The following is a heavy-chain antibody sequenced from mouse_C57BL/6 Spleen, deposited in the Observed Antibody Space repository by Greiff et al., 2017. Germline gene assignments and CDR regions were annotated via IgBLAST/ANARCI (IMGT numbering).Heavy chain of an antibody. D-gene: IGHD2-4*01. J-gene: IGHJ4*01. V-gene: IGHV14-2*01. CDR1: GFNIKDYY. CDR2: IDPEDGET. CDR3: APIYYDYDEGYAMDY. Sequence: EVKLMESGAELVKPGASVKLSCTASGFNIKDYYMHWVKQRTEQGLEWIGRIDPEDGETKYAPKFQGKATITADTSSNTAYLQLSSLTSEDTAVYYCAPIYYDYDEGYAMDYWGQGTSVTVSS.